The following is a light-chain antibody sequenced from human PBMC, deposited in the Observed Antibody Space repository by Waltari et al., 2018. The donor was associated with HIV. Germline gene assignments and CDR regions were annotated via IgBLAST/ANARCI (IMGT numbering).Light chain of an antibody. J-gene: IGKJ1*01. CDR1: QTISRN. CDR2: GTS. V-gene: IGKV1-39*01. CDR3: QQSDTKPTWT. Sequence: DIQLTQSPSSLSASVRDRVSITCRASQTISRNLNWYQYRPGKAPKLLIYGTSSLQSGVPSRFSGSGSGTDFTLTISGLQPEDFATYYCQQSDTKPTWTFGQGTKVEIK.